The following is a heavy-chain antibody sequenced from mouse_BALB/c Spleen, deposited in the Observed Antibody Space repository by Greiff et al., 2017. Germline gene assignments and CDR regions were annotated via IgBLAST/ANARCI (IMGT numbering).Heavy chain of an antibody. Sequence: QVQLKQSGAELVRPGSSVKISCKASGYAFSSYWMNWVKQRPGQGLEWIGQIYPGDGDTNYNGKFKGKATLTADKSSSTAYMQLSSLTSEDSAVYFCARYYYGSSPYYYAMDYWGQGTSVTVSS. D-gene: IGHD1-1*01. CDR1: GYAFSSYW. V-gene: IGHV1-80*01. CDR2: IYPGDGDT. J-gene: IGHJ4*01. CDR3: ARYYYGSSPYYYAMDY.